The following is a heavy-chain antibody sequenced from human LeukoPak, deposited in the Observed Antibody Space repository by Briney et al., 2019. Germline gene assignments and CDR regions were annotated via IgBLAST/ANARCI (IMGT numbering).Heavy chain of an antibody. CDR1: GFTFSSYA. D-gene: IGHD3-10*01. J-gene: IGHJ6*03. V-gene: IGHV3-74*01. CDR3: ARGGVRGPMDV. CDR2: INTDGSST. Sequence: GGSLRLSCAASGFTFSSYAMHWVRQAPGKGLVWVSRINTDGSSTIYADSVKGRFTISRDNAKNTLYVQMNSLRAEDTAVYYCARGGVRGPMDVWGTGTTVTVSS.